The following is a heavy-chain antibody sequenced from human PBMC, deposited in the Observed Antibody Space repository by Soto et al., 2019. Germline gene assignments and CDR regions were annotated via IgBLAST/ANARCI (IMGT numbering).Heavy chain of an antibody. D-gene: IGHD6-13*01. CDR1: GGSISSYY. V-gene: IGHV4-59*01. CDR2: IYYSGST. J-gene: IGHJ6*02. Sequence: PSETLSLTCTVSGGSISSYYWSWIRQPPGKGLEWIGYIYYSGSTNYNPSLKSRVTISVDTSKNQFSLKLSSVTAADTAVYYCARGGGEVAAGLDVWGQGTTVIVSS. CDR3: ARGGGEVAAGLDV.